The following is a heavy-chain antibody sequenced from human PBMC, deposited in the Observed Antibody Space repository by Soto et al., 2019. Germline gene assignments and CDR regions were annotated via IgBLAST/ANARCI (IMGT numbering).Heavy chain of an antibody. CDR3: ARDDLPVDSCAFDI. CDR1: GDSVSSNSAA. J-gene: IGHJ3*02. V-gene: IGHV6-1*01. Sequence: SPTLSLTCAISGDSVSSNSAAWNWIRQSPSRGLEWLGRTYYRSKWYNDYAVSVKSRITINPDTSKNQFSLQLNSVTPEDTAVYYCARDDLPVDSCAFDIWGQGTMVTVSS. D-gene: IGHD3-22*01. CDR2: TYYRSKWYN.